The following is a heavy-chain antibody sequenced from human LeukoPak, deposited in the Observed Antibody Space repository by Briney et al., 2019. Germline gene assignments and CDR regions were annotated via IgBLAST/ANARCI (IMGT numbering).Heavy chain of an antibody. D-gene: IGHD2-21*02. V-gene: IGHV4-4*07. Sequence: SESLSLTCTVSGGSISSYYWSWIRQPAGKGLEWIGRIYTSGSTNYNPTRKSRVTMSVDTSKNQFSLKVSSVTAADTAVNYCARDDAPYCCSNDCYSALFDPWGQGTLVTVSS. CDR3: ARDDAPYCCSNDCYSALFDP. CDR1: GGSISSYY. CDR2: IYTSGST. J-gene: IGHJ5*02.